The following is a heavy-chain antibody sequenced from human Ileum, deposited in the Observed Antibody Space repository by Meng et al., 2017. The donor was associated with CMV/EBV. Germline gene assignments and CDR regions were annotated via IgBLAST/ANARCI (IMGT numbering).Heavy chain of an antibody. CDR1: GGSISSYY. D-gene: IGHD6-6*01. V-gene: IGHV4-59*01. J-gene: IGHJ6*02. CDR2: IYYSGST. Sequence: SETLSLTCTVSGGSISSYYWSWIRQPPGKGLEWIGYIYYSGSTNYNPSLKSRVTISVDTSKNQFSLKLSSVTAADTAVYYCARDRVSSSSTYYCYYGMDVWGQGTTVTVSS. CDR3: ARDRVSSSSTYYCYYGMDV.